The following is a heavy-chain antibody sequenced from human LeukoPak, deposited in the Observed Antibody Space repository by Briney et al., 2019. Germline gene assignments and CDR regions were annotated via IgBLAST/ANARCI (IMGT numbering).Heavy chain of an antibody. J-gene: IGHJ5*02. CDR2: MNPNSGNT. CDR1: GYTFTSYD. V-gene: IGHV1-8*01. CDR3: ARPGRGYSYGPNWFDP. Sequence: ASVNVSCKASGYTFTSYDINWVRQATGQGLEWMGWMNPNSGNTGYAQKFQGRVTMTRNTSISTAYMELSSLRSEDTAVYYCARPGRGYSYGPNWFDPWGQGTLVTVSS. D-gene: IGHD5-18*01.